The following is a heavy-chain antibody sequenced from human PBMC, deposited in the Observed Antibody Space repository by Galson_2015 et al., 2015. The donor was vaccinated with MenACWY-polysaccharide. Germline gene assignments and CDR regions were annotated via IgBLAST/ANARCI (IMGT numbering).Heavy chain of an antibody. CDR1: GFTFSSYA. V-gene: IGHV3-23*01. CDR3: AKAPTPNY. J-gene: IGHJ4*02. CDR2: ISTSGDST. Sequence: SLRLSCAASGFTFSSYAMSWVRQSPGKGLEWDSAISTSGDSTYYADSVKGRFTISRDNSKNTLYLQMNSLRADDTAVYYCAKAPTPNYWGQGTLVTVSS.